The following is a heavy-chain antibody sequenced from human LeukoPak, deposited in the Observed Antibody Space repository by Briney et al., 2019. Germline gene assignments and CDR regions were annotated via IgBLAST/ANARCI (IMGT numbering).Heavy chain of an antibody. V-gene: IGHV1-46*01. J-gene: IGHJ4*02. CDR1: GYTFTSYY. CDR2: IIPSGGST. Sequence: ASVKVSCKASGYTFTSYYIHWVRQAPGQRLEWMGIIIPSGGSTSYAQTFQGRVTMTRDTSTSTVYMELSSLRSEDTAVYYCARASGYSGYDLIDYWGQGTLATVSS. D-gene: IGHD5-12*01. CDR3: ARASGYSGYDLIDY.